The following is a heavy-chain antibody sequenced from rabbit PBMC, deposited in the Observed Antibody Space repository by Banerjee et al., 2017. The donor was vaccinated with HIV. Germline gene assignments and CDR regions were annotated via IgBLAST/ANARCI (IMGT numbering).Heavy chain of an antibody. J-gene: IGHJ4*01. CDR3: ARTHYSGASYFWL. D-gene: IGHD8-1*01. CDR2: IGSGSGNT. Sequence: QEQLEESGGDLVKPEGSLTLTCTASGFSFSSGCWICWVRQAPGKGLEWIGCIGSGSGNTGYATWAKGRFTISKSSSTTVTLQMTSLTAADTATYFCARTHYSGASYFWLWGPGTLVTVS. CDR1: GFSFSSGCW. V-gene: IGHV1S45*01.